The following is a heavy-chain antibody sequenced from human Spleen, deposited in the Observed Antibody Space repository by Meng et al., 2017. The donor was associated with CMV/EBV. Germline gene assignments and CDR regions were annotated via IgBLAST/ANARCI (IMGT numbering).Heavy chain of an antibody. CDR1: GGAFSGYY. J-gene: IGHJ4*02. CDR3: ARGRIEPGDYFDY. Sequence: CAVCGGAFSGYYWSWIRQPPGKGLEWIGEINHSGSTNYNPSLKSRVTISVDTSKNQFSLKLSSVTAADTAVYYCARGRIEPGDYFDYWGQGTLVTVSS. D-gene: IGHD7-27*01. V-gene: IGHV4-34*01. CDR2: INHSGST.